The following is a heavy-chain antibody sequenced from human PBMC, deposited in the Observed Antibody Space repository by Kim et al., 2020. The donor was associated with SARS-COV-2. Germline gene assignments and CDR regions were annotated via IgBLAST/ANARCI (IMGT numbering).Heavy chain of an antibody. CDR2: ISGSGGGT. J-gene: IGHJ4*02. Sequence: GGSLRLSCAASGFTFSTYSMSWVRQTPGKGLEWVSTISGSGGGTYYADSVKGRFTISRDNSKNTVYVQMDGLRAEDSAVYYCAKGSCTNGLCYTGYWGQGTLVNVSS. CDR3: AKGSCTNGLCYTGY. D-gene: IGHD2-8*01. CDR1: GFTFSTYS. V-gene: IGHV3-23*01.